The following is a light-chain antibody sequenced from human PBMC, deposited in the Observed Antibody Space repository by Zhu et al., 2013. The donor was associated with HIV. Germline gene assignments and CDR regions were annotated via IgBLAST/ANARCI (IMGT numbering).Light chain of an antibody. CDR1: SSNIGAGYD. CDR2: TNN. Sequence: QSVLTQPPSVSGAPGQRVTISCTGSSSNIGAGYDVHWYQQLPGTAPKLLIYTNNQRPSGVPDRFSGSKSGTSASLAISGLRSEDEADYYCAAWDDSLTTPVFGGGTKLTVL. CDR3: AAWDDSLTTPV. V-gene: IGLV1-47*02. J-gene: IGLJ3*02.